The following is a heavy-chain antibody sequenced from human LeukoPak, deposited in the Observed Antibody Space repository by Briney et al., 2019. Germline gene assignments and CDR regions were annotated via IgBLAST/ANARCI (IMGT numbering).Heavy chain of an antibody. CDR1: GFTFSSYT. V-gene: IGHV3-21*01. D-gene: IGHD6-13*01. J-gene: IGHJ4*02. CDR3: ARDRATAGHSAIDY. CDR2: ISSGSSYI. Sequence: GGSLRLSCAASGFTFSSYTMNWVRQAPGKGLEWVSSISSGSSYIYYADSVKGRFTISRDNAKNSLYLQMNSLRAEDTAVYYCARDRATAGHSAIDYWGQGTLVTVSS.